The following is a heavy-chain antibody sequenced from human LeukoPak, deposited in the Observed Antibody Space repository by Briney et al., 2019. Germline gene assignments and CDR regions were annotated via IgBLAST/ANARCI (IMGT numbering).Heavy chain of an antibody. CDR1: GYTFTGYY. Sequence: ASVKVSCKASGYTFTGYYMHWVRQAPGQGLEWVGWINPDSGGTNYAQKFQGRVTMTRDTSTSTVYMQLSRLRSDDTAVYYCARDRGNRGYSFNNWGQGTLVTVSS. J-gene: IGHJ4*02. D-gene: IGHD5-18*01. V-gene: IGHV1-2*02. CDR3: ARDRGNRGYSFNN. CDR2: INPDSGGT.